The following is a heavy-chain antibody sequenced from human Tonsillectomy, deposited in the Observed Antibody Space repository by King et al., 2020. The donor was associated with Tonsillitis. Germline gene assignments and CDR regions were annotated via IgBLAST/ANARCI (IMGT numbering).Heavy chain of an antibody. CDR1: GYTFTSYD. CDR3: ARLIRITMVRGVIPLGY. CDR2: MNPNSGNT. V-gene: IGHV1-8*02. J-gene: IGHJ4*02. Sequence: HVQLVESGAEVKKPGASVKVSCKASGYTFTSYDINWVRQATGQGLEWMGWMNPNSGNTGYAQKFQGRVTMTRNTSIRTAYMELSSLRSEDTAVYYCARLIRITMVRGVIPLGYWGQGTLVTVSS. D-gene: IGHD3-10*01.